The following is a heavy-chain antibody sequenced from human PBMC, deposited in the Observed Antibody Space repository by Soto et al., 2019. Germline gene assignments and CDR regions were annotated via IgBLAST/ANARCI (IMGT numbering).Heavy chain of an antibody. D-gene: IGHD3-22*01. V-gene: IGHV4-59*01. J-gene: IGHJ4*01. CDR1: GGAISGYY. CDR3: ARAGYASSGYYYFDS. Sequence: SETLSLTCTVSGGAISGYYWSWIRQPPGKGLEWIGYIYYSGSTIYNPSLTSRLTISLDSSKTHFSLKLSSVTAADTAVSSCARAGYASSGYYYFDSWRQGPLVTVSS. CDR2: IYYSGST.